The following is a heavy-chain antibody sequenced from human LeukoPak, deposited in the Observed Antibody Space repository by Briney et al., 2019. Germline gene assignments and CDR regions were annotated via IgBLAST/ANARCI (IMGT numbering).Heavy chain of an antibody. CDR3: TRVGYIDEGIDY. J-gene: IGHJ4*02. Sequence: GGSLRLSCVASGFPFSSYWMTWVRQAPGKGLEWVANIKQDGSKKSYVDSVKGRFTTSRDNAKNSLYLQMNSLRAEDTAIYYCTRVGYIDEGIDYWGQGTLVTVSS. V-gene: IGHV3-7*04. CDR2: IKQDGSKK. CDR1: GFPFSSYW. D-gene: IGHD5-24*01.